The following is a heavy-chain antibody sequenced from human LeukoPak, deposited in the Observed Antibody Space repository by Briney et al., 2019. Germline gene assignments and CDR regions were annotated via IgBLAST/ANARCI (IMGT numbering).Heavy chain of an antibody. Sequence: GESLKISCKGSGYSFTSYWIGWVRQMPGKGLERMGIIYPGGSDTRYSPSFQGQVTISADKSISTAYLQWSSLKASDTAMYYCARLVVTAIHYYFDYWGQGSLVTVSS. V-gene: IGHV5-51*01. J-gene: IGHJ4*02. CDR2: IYPGGSDT. D-gene: IGHD2-21*02. CDR3: ARLVVTAIHYYFDY. CDR1: GYSFTSYW.